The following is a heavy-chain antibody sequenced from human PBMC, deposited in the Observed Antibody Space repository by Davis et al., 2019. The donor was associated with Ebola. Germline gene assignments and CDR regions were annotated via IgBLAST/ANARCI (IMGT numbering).Heavy chain of an antibody. D-gene: IGHD6-19*01. Sequence: GGSLRLSCAASGFTFSSYAMSWVRQAPGKGLEWVAVISYDGSNKYYADSVKGRFTISRDNSKNTLYLQMNSLRAEDTAVYYCARDDSGWYKGSAFDIWGQGTMVTVSS. CDR3: ARDDSGWYKGSAFDI. CDR2: ISYDGSNK. J-gene: IGHJ3*02. CDR1: GFTFSSYA. V-gene: IGHV3-30*03.